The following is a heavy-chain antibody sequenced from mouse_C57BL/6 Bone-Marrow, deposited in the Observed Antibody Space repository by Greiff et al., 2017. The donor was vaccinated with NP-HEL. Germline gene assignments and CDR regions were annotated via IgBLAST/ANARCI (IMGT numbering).Heavy chain of an antibody. J-gene: IGHJ3*01. CDR2: IDPSDSET. CDR3: ARRAGRAWFAY. CDR1: GYTFTSYW. Sequence: VQLQQSGAELVRPGSSVKLSCKASGYTFTSYWMHWVKQRPIQGLEWIGNIDPSDSETHYNQKFKDKATLTVDKSSSTAYMQLSSLTSEDSAVYYCARRAGRAWFAYWGQGTLVTVSA. D-gene: IGHD3-3*01. V-gene: IGHV1-52*01.